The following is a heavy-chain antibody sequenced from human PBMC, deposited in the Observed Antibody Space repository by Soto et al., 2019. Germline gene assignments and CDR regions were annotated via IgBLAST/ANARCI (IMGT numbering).Heavy chain of an antibody. CDR3: AARGGGGGY. CDR2: IYSGGYT. D-gene: IGHD3-16*01. CDR1: GFTVSNNY. V-gene: IGHV3-53*01. Sequence: EVQLVESGGGLIQPGGSLRLSCAVSGFTVSNNYMSWVRQAPGKGLEGVSVIYSGGYTAYGDSVKGRFTISRDNSKNPLFLKKNSRGAEEPAVFYCAARGGGGGYWGQGTLVTVSS. J-gene: IGHJ4*02.